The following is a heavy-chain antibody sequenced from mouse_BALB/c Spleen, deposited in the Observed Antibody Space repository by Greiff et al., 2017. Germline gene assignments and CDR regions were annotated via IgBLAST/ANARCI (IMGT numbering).Heavy chain of an antibody. J-gene: IGHJ4*01. V-gene: IGHV2-6-4*01. Sequence: VQGEESGPGLVAPSQSLSITCTVSGFSLSRYSVHWVRQPPGKGLEWLGMIWGGGSTDYNSALKSRLSISTDNSKSQVFLKMNSLQTDDTSMYCCGRDVGKGDAMDYWGQGTSVTVSA. CDR1: GFSLSRYS. CDR3: GRDVGKGDAMDY. CDR2: IWGGGST. D-gene: IGHD2-1*01.